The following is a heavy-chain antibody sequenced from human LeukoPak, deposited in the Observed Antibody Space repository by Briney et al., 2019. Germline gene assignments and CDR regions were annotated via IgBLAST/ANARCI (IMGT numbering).Heavy chain of an antibody. V-gene: IGHV4-59*08. D-gene: IGHD2-2*01. CDR3: ARGGERYCSSTSCSLDY. CDR1: GGSISSYY. CDR2: IYYSGST. J-gene: IGHJ4*02. Sequence: SETLSLTCTVSGGSISSYYWSWIRQPPGKGLEGIGYIYYSGSTNYNPSLKSRVTISVDTSKNQFSLKLSSVTAADTAVYYCARGGERYCSSTSCSLDYWGQGTLVTVSS.